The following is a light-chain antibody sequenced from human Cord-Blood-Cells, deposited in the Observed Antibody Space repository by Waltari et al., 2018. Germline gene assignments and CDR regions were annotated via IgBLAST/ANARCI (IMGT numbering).Light chain of an antibody. V-gene: IGLV2-14*01. CDR1: SSDVGGYNY. CDR2: DVS. Sequence: QSALTQPASVSGSPGQSITISCTGTSSDVGGYNYVSWYQQHPGKAPKLMIYDVSKRPCGVSNRFSGSKSGNTASLTISGLQAEDEADYYCSSYTSSSTFVVFGGGTKLTVL. CDR3: SSYTSSSTFVV. J-gene: IGLJ2*01.